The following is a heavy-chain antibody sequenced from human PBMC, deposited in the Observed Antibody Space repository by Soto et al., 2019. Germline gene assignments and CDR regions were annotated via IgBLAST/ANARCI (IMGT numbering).Heavy chain of an antibody. CDR3: ARQSGLIYSGYDPPYFDY. CDR2: ISAYNGNT. Sequence: ASVKVSCKASGYTFTSYGISWVRQAPGQGLEWMGWISAYNGNTNYAQKLQGRVTMTTDTSTSTAYMELRSLRSDDTAVYYCARQSGLIYSGYDPPYFDYWGQGTLVTVSS. V-gene: IGHV1-18*01. D-gene: IGHD5-12*01. CDR1: GYTFTSYG. J-gene: IGHJ4*02.